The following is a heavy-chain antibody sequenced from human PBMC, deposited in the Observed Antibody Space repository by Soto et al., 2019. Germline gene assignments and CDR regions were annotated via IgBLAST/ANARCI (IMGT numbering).Heavy chain of an antibody. D-gene: IGHD3-16*01. CDR2: LWSDGTTE. CDR3: VRNYAGEFFDY. CDR1: GFSFSTYD. Sequence: GGSLRLSCAASGFSFSTYDMHWVRQAPGKGLEWLSVLWSDGTTEYYAESVKGRFTISRDISKNIVYLQMKSLRVEDTALYYCVRNYAGEFFDYWGQGT. J-gene: IGHJ4*02. V-gene: IGHV3-33*01.